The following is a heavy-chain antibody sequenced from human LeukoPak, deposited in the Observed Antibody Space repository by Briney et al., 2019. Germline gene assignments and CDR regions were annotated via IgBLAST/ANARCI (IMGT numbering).Heavy chain of an antibody. J-gene: IGHJ4*02. CDR1: GFTFDDYA. D-gene: IGHD4-23*01. Sequence: GGSLRLSCAASGFTFDDYAMHWVRHAPGKGLEWVSGISWNSGSIDYADSVKGRFTISRDNAKNSLYLQMNSLRAGDTALYYCAKDDSYGGNSNFDYWGQGTLVTVSS. CDR3: AKDDSYGGNSNFDY. V-gene: IGHV3-9*01. CDR2: ISWNSGSI.